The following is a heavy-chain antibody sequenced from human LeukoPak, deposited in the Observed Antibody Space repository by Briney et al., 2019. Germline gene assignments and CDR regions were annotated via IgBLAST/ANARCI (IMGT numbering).Heavy chain of an antibody. CDR1: GFTFDDYA. J-gene: IGHJ3*02. Sequence: GRSLRLSCAASGFTFDDYAIHWVRQAPGKGLEWVSGISWNSGSIDYADSVKGRFTISRDNAKNTLYVQMNSLRAEDTAVYYCARGAFGVYAFDIWGQGTMVTVSS. V-gene: IGHV3-9*01. CDR3: ARGAFGVYAFDI. CDR2: ISWNSGSI. D-gene: IGHD3-3*01.